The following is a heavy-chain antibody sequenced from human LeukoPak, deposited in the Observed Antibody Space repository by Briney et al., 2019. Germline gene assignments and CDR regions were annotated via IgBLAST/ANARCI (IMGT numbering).Heavy chain of an antibody. CDR1: GFTVSGNY. D-gene: IGHD4-11*01. CDR3: TREDHSNYNY. Sequence: GGSLRLSCAVSGFTVSGNYITWVRQAPGKGLEWVASIKQDGGETFYVDSVKGRFTISRDNAKNSLYLQMNSLRAEDTAVYYCTREDHSNYNYWGQGTLVTVSS. CDR2: IKQDGGET. V-gene: IGHV3-7*01. J-gene: IGHJ4*02.